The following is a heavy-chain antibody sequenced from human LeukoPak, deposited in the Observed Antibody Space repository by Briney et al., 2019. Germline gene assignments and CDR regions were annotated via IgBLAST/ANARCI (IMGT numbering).Heavy chain of an antibody. D-gene: IGHD3-22*01. CDR1: GFTFSRSW. Sequence: GGSLRLSCAASGFTFSRSWMNWVRQAPGKGLEWVSSITSSGSYIYYADSVMGRFTISRDNTNNSLYLQMNSLRAEDTAVYYCARHVVAVGFDYWGQGTLVTVSS. J-gene: IGHJ4*02. CDR3: ARHVVAVGFDY. V-gene: IGHV3-21*01. CDR2: ITSSGSYI.